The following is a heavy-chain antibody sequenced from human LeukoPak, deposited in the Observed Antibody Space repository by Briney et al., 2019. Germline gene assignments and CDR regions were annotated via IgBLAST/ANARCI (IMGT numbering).Heavy chain of an antibody. CDR2: ITVSGGTT. CDR3: AIWRDGYSTYNFDY. J-gene: IGHJ4*02. D-gene: IGHD5-24*01. CDR1: EFTFSSYA. Sequence: GGSLRLSCAASEFTFSSYAMQWVRQAPGKGLEWVSGITVSGGTTYYTDSVKGRFTISRDNSKNTLYLQMNSLRAEDTAVYSCAIWRDGYSTYNFDYWAQGTLVTVSS. V-gene: IGHV3-23*01.